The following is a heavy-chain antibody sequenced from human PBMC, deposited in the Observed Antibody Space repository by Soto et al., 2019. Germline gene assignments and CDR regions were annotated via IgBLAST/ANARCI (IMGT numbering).Heavy chain of an antibody. J-gene: IGHJ4*02. D-gene: IGHD1-1*01. V-gene: IGHV3-33*01. CDR3: ARGWSHGGAWNSGIFDY. CDR2: IWSDGSNK. CDR1: GFTFSSYT. Sequence: PGGSLRLSCVASGFTFSSYTLHWVRQAPGKGLEWVACIWSDGSNKYYADSVKGRFTISRDNSKNTLDLQMNSLRAEDTAVYYCARGWSHGGAWNSGIFDYWGQGTLVTVSS.